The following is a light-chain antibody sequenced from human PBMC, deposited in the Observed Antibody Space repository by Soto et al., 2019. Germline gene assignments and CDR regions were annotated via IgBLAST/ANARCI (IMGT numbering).Light chain of an antibody. CDR3: QQSYHSPDT. Sequence: DIQMTQSPSSLSASLGDRVTIICRASQSIGSSLIWYQQKPGTAPRVLIYGASSLHSGVPSRFRGSGSGTYFTLTILSLQPEHCATYFCQQSYHSPDTFGQGTRL. CDR2: GAS. J-gene: IGKJ2*01. V-gene: IGKV1-39*01. CDR1: QSIGSS.